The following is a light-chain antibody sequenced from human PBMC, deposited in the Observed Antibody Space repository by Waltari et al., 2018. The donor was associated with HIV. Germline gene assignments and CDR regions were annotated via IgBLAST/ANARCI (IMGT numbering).Light chain of an antibody. V-gene: IGLV1-44*01. CDR3: ATWDDSLVRPGVV. Sequence: QSLLTQPPSASGTPGQRVTISCSGSNSNIGTNAVTWYQQVPGTAPKVIIYGTDQRPSGVPDRFSGSKSGTSASLAISALQSEDEADYYCATWDDSLVRPGVVFGGRTKLTVL. CDR2: GTD. J-gene: IGLJ2*01. CDR1: NSNIGTNA.